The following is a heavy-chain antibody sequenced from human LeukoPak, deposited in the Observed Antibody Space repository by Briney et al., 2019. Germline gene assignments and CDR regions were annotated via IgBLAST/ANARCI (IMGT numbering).Heavy chain of an antibody. Sequence: SETLSLTCTVSGGSISSYYWSWIRQPAGKGLEWIGRIYTSGSTNYNPSLKSRVTISVDTSKNQFSLKLSSVTAADTAVYYCARFPVYIPERGFDYWGQGTLVTVSS. CDR3: ARFPVYIPERGFDY. D-gene: IGHD2-21*01. CDR2: IYTSGST. CDR1: GGSISSYY. J-gene: IGHJ4*02. V-gene: IGHV4-4*07.